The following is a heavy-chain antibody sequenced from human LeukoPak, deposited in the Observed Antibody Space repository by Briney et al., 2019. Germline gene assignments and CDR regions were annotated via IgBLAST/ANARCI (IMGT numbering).Heavy chain of an antibody. V-gene: IGHV3-21*01. CDR3: ARAFKDIAKTNYYMDV. CDR1: GFTFSSYS. D-gene: IGHD1/OR15-1a*01. CDR2: ISSNSYI. Sequence: GGSLRLSCAASGFTFSSYSMNWVRQAPGKGLEWVSSISSNSYIYYTDSVKGRFTISRDNAKNSLYLQMNSLRAEDTAVYYCARAFKDIAKTNYYMDVWGKGTTVTVSS. J-gene: IGHJ6*03.